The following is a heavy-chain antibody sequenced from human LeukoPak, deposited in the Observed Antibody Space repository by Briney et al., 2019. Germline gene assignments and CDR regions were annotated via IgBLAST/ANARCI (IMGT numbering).Heavy chain of an antibody. CDR2: IYYSGST. Sequence: SETLSLTCTVSGGSISSYYWSWIRQPPGKGLEWIGYIYYSGSTNCNPSLKSRVTISVDTSKNQFSLKLSSVTAADTAVYYCARALGFFVDYWGQGTLVTVSS. CDR1: GGSISSYY. V-gene: IGHV4-59*01. D-gene: IGHD7-27*01. J-gene: IGHJ4*02. CDR3: ARALGFFVDY.